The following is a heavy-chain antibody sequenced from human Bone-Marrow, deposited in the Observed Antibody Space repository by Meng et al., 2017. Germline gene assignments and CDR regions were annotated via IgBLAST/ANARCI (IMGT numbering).Heavy chain of an antibody. CDR1: GGSFSGCY. Sequence: QVQLQQWGAGLLKPSETLSLTCAVYGGSFSGCYWSWIRQPPGKGLDWIGKINHSGSTNYNPSLKSRVTISVDTSKNQFSLNLRSVTAADTAVYYCARGPSHGGSYSDYWGQGTLVTVSS. J-gene: IGHJ4*02. D-gene: IGHD2-21*02. CDR2: INHSGST. V-gene: IGHV4-34*01. CDR3: ARGPSHGGSYSDY.